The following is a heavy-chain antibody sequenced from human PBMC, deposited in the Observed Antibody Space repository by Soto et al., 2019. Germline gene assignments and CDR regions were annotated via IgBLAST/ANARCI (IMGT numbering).Heavy chain of an antibody. D-gene: IGHD6-13*01. J-gene: IGHJ6*02. CDR1: GVSFSGYY. CDR3: ARARRAAAGTYSYYYYYGMDV. Sequence: SETLSLTCAVYGVSFSGYYWSWIRQPPGKGLEWIGEINHSGSTNYNPSLKSRVTISVDTSKNQFSLKLSSVTAADTAVYYCARARRAAAGTYSYYYYYGMDVWGQGTTVT. V-gene: IGHV4-34*01. CDR2: INHSGST.